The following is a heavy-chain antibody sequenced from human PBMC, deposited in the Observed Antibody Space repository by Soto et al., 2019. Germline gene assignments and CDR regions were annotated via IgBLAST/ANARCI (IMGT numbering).Heavy chain of an antibody. CDR3: ARGARKSLDSYFDY. CDR2: ISSSSSYI. J-gene: IGHJ4*02. CDR1: GFTFSSYS. Sequence: GGSLRLSCAASGFTFSSYSMNWVRQAPGKGLEWVSSISSSSSYIYYADSVKGRFTISRDNAKNSLYLQMNSLRAEDTAVYYCARGARKSLDSYFDYWGQGTLVTVSS. D-gene: IGHD1-1*01. V-gene: IGHV3-21*01.